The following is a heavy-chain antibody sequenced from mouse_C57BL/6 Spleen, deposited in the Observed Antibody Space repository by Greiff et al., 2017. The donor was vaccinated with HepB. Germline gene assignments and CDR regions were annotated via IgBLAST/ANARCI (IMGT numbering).Heavy chain of an antibody. CDR2: INPNNGGT. D-gene: IGHD2-5*01. CDR3: ARTYYSNYLSYWYFDV. CDR1: GYTFTDYN. J-gene: IGHJ1*03. Sequence: EVQLQQSGPELVKPGASVKIPCKASGYTFTDYNMDWVKQSHGKSLEWIGDINPNNGGTIYNQKFKGKATLTVDKSSSTAYMELRSLTSEDTAVYYCARTYYSNYLSYWYFDVWGTGTTVTVSS. V-gene: IGHV1-18*01.